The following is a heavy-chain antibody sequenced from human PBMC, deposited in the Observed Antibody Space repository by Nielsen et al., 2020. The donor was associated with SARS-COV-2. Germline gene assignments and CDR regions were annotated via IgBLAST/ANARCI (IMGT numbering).Heavy chain of an antibody. CDR1: GFTFDDYA. D-gene: IGHD6-19*01. CDR3: AKRSGLAVTVFDY. J-gene: IGHJ4*02. V-gene: IGHV3-9*01. Sequence: SLKISCAASGFTFDDYAMHWVRQAPGKGLEWVSGISWNSGSIGYADSVKGRFTISRDNAKNSLYLQMNSLRAEDTALYYCAKRSGLAVTVFDYWGQGTLVTVSS. CDR2: ISWNSGSI.